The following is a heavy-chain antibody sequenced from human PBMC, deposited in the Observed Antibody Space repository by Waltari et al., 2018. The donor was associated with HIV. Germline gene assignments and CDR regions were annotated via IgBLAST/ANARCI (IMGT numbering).Heavy chain of an antibody. CDR1: GFTFSSYW. D-gene: IGHD5-18*01. J-gene: IGHJ1*01. V-gene: IGHV3-74*01. CDR3: AKGGTSGYTFGFGR. CDR2: INSDGSIT. Sequence: EVQLVESGGGLVQPGGSLRLSCAASGFTFSSYWMHWVRQAPGKGLVWVSRINSDGSITSHAASVKGRFTISRDNARNTLYLQMNSLGAEDTAMYYCAKGGTSGYTFGFGRWGQGTLVTVSS.